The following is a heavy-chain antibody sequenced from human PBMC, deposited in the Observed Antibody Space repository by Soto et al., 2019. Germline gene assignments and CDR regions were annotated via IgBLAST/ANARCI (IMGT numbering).Heavy chain of an antibody. CDR3: ARDVGSSGSSFDR. J-gene: IGHJ5*02. CDR1: GGSISSYY. V-gene: IGHV4-59*01. CDR2: IYYSGST. Sequence: QVQLQESGPGLVKPSETLSLTCTVSGGSISSYYWSWIRQPPGKGLEWIGYIYYSGSTNYNPSLKSRVTISVDTYKNQFSLKLSSVTAADTAVYYCARDVGSSGSSFDRWGQGTLVTVSS. D-gene: IGHD3-22*01.